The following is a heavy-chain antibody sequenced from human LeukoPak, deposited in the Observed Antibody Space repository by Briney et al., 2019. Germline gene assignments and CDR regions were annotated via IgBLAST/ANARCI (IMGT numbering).Heavy chain of an antibody. J-gene: IGHJ4*02. V-gene: IGHV5-51*01. CDR1: GYNFTTYW. CDR2: IYPGDSDT. CDR3: ARHHCSGGSCSPHFDY. Sequence: GESLQISCQASGYNFTTYWIGWVRQMPGKGLEWMAIIYPGDSDTKYSPSFQGQVTISADKSIITAYLQWSSLKASDTAMYYCARHHCSGGSCSPHFDYWGQGTLVTVSS. D-gene: IGHD2-15*01.